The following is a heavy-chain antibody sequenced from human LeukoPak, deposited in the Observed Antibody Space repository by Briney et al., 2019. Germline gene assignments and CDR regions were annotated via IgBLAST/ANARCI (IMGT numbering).Heavy chain of an antibody. J-gene: IGHJ4*02. Sequence: QASDTLSLTCTVSGGSISSYYWSWIRQPPGKGLEWIGYIYYSGSTNYNPSLKSRATISVDTSKNQFSLKLSSVTAADTAVYYCAYGDYEYYFDYWGQGTLVTVSS. CDR3: AYGDYEYYFDY. CDR1: GGSISSYY. V-gene: IGHV4-59*01. D-gene: IGHD4-17*01. CDR2: IYYSGST.